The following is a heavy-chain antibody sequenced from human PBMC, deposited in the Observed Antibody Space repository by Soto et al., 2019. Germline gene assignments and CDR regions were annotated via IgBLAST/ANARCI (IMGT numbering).Heavy chain of an antibody. Sequence: QVQLVESGGGLVKPGGSLRLSCAASGFTFIDYYMSWIRQAPGKGLEWVSYISSSGTMINYADSVKGRFTISSDNVKNSLYLQMNSLRAEDTAVYYCARQYSGGWSPGYNWFDPWGQGTLVSVSS. D-gene: IGHD6-19*01. CDR3: ARQYSGGWSPGYNWFDP. CDR1: GFTFIDYY. CDR2: ISSSGTMI. J-gene: IGHJ5*02. V-gene: IGHV3-11*01.